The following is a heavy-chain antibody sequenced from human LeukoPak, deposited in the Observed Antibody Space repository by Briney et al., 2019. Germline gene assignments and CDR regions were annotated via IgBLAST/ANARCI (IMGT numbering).Heavy chain of an antibody. Sequence: GGSLRLSCAASGFSVINAWMSWVRQAPGQGLEWVGRIKSRADGGTTGYAAPVEGRFSISRDDSENTLYLQMNGLQIDDTALYYCLIFPGRWGQGTLVTVSS. CDR3: LIFPGR. V-gene: IGHV3-15*05. D-gene: IGHD3-3*01. CDR1: GFSVINAW. J-gene: IGHJ4*02. CDR2: IKSRADGGTT.